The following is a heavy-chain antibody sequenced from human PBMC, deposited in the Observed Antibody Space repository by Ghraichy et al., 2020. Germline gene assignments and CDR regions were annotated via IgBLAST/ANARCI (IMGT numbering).Heavy chain of an antibody. CDR2: IYYSGST. CDR3: ARHAGGITMIVVVITLDAFDI. J-gene: IGHJ3*02. V-gene: IGHV4-39*01. Sequence: SETLSLTCTVSGGSISSSSYYWGWIRQPPGKGLEWIGSIYYSGSTYYNPSLKSRVTISVDTSKNQFSLKLSSVTAADTAVYYCARHAGGITMIVVVITLDAFDIWGQGTMVTVSS. CDR1: GGSISSSSYY. D-gene: IGHD3-22*01.